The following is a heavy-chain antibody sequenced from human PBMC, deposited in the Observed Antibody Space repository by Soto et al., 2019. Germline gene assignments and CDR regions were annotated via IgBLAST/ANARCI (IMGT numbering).Heavy chain of an antibody. V-gene: IGHV4-31*03. D-gene: IGHD3-16*01. CDR3: ARDKDLQPTVWGF. Sequence: SETLSLTCTVSGDSMATGGHYYNWIRQVPGKGLEWIGYVYYSGATHYTSSLRARATISRDTSKNQFSLRLISVTAADTALYYCARDKDLQPTVWGFWGQGIQVTVSS. CDR1: GDSMATGGHY. J-gene: IGHJ4*02. CDR2: VYYSGAT.